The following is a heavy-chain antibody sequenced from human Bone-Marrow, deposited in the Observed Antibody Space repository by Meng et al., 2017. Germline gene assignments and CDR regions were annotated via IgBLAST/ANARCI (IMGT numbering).Heavy chain of an antibody. D-gene: IGHD4-17*01. CDR1: GGSFSGYY. Sequence: LKTWGAGLSDPSGNLSLTCVVFGGSFSGYYWSWIRQPPGKGLEWIGEINHSGSTNYNPSLKSRVTISVDTSKNQFSLKLSSVTAADTAVYYCARGRVTTVTTPNWYFDLWGRGTLVTVSS. V-gene: IGHV4-34*01. J-gene: IGHJ2*01. CDR3: ARGRVTTVTTPNWYFDL. CDR2: INHSGST.